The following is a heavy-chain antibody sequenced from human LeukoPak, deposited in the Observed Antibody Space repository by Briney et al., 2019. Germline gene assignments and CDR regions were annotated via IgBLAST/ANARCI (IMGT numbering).Heavy chain of an antibody. J-gene: IGHJ4*02. Sequence: SETLSLTCTVSGGSISSYYWGWIRQPPGKGLEWIGSIYYSGSTYYNPSHKSRVTISVDTSKNQFSLKLSSVTAADTAVYYYAGVAAAADYWSQGTLVTVSS. CDR1: GGSISSYY. D-gene: IGHD6-13*01. V-gene: IGHV4-39*07. CDR3: AGVAAAADY. CDR2: IYYSGST.